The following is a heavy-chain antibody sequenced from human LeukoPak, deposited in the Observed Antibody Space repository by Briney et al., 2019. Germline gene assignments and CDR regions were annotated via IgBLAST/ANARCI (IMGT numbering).Heavy chain of an antibody. J-gene: IGHJ4*02. CDR1: GFTFSSYA. Sequence: GGSLRLSCSASGFTFSSYAMHWVRQAPGKGLEYVSAISSNGGSTYYADSVKGRFTISRDNSKNTLYLQMNSLKTEDTAVYYCTTAELRYFDWLSLPYYFDYWGQGTLVTVSS. V-gene: IGHV3-64*04. D-gene: IGHD3-9*01. CDR2: ISSNGGST. CDR3: TTAELRYFDWLSLPYYFDY.